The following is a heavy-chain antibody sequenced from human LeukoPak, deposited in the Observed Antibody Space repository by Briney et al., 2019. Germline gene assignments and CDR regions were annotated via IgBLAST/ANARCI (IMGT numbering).Heavy chain of an antibody. J-gene: IGHJ4*02. CDR3: ARPLPDTVTALGH. D-gene: IGHD4-17*01. CDR1: GFTFSSYA. V-gene: IGHV3-30*04. CDR2: ISYDGSNK. Sequence: GGSLRLSCAASGFTFSSYAMRWVRQAPGKGLEWVAVISYDGSNKYYADSVKGRFTISRDNSKNTLYLQMNSLRAEDTAVYYCARPLPDTVTALGHWGQGTLVTVSS.